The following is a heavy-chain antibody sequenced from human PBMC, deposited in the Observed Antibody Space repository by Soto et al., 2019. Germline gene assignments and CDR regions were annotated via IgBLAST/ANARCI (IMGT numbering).Heavy chain of an antibody. CDR1: GGSISSGGYY. V-gene: IGHV4-31*03. J-gene: IGHJ4*02. CDR2: IYYSGST. D-gene: IGHD5-12*01. Sequence: TLALTFHVSGGSISSGGYYWSWIRQHPGKGMELIGYIYYSGSTYYNPYLKSRVTISLDTSKNELSLKLSSVTAADTAVYYCARGVHYSGYEKYYFYXWGQGTLFTVSX. CDR3: ARGVHYSGYEKYYFYX.